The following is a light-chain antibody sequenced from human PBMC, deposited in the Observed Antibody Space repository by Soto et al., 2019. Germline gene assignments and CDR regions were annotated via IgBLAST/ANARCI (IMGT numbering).Light chain of an antibody. V-gene: IGLV2-23*01. J-gene: IGLJ1*01. CDR1: SSDVGSYNL. CDR3: CSYAGNTNV. CDR2: EGS. Sequence: QSALAQPASVSGSPGQSITISCTGTSSDVGSYNLVSWYQQHPGKAPKLMIYEGSKRPSGVSSRFSGSKSGNTASLTISGLQAEDEADYYCCSYAGNTNVFGTGTKGTVL.